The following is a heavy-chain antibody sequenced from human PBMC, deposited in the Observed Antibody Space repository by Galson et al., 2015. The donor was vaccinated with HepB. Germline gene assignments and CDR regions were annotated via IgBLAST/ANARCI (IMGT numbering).Heavy chain of an antibody. CDR3: ARGRVYEMDAFDI. Sequence: SLRLSCAASGFTFSSYSMNWVRQAPGKGLEWVSSISSSSSYIYYADSVKGRFTISRDNAKNSLYLQMNSLRAEDTAVYYCARGRVYEMDAFDIWGQGTMVTVSS. D-gene: IGHD2/OR15-2a*01. CDR2: ISSSSSYI. J-gene: IGHJ3*02. CDR1: GFTFSSYS. V-gene: IGHV3-21*01.